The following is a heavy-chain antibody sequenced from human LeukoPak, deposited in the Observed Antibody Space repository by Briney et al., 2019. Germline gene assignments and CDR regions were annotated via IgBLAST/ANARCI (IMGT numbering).Heavy chain of an antibody. CDR1: GFTFSSYW. J-gene: IGHJ6*02. CDR3: ARDEGDGYNYWGYYYGMDV. V-gene: IGHV3-74*01. D-gene: IGHD5-24*01. CDR2: INSDGSST. Sequence: GGSLRLSCAASGFTFSSYWMHWVRQAPGQGQVWVSRINSDGSSTSYADSVKGRFTISRDNAKNTLYLQMNSLRAEDTAVYYCARDEGDGYNYWGYYYGMDVWGQGTTVTVSS.